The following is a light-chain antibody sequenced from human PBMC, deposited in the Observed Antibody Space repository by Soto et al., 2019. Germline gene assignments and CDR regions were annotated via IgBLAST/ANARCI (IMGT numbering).Light chain of an antibody. Sequence: DIQMTQSPSTLSASVGDRVTITCRASQSIGRFLAWYQHQPGKDPKLLIYDASTLESGVPSRFSGTGSGTEFAFSITSLQPEDFGTYYCQQCYMGWTFGQGTKVDFK. V-gene: IGKV1-5*01. CDR2: DAS. CDR1: QSIGRF. J-gene: IGKJ1*01. CDR3: QQCYMGWT.